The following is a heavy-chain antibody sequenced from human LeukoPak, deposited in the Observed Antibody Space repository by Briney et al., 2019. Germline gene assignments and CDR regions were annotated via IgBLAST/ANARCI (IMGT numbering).Heavy chain of an antibody. CDR2: ISGSGGST. V-gene: IGHV3-23*01. Sequence: GGSLRLSCAGSGFTFSSYAMSWVRQAPGKGLEWVSAISGSGGSTYYADFGKGRFTISRDNSKNTIYLQMNSLRAEDTAIYYCAKESPPGDLDYWGQGTLVTVSS. J-gene: IGHJ4*02. CDR1: GFTFSSYA. D-gene: IGHD7-27*01. CDR3: AKESPPGDLDY.